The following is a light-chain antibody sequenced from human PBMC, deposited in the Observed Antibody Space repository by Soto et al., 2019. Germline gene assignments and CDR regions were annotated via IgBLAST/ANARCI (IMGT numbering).Light chain of an antibody. CDR3: HQRQSWPRT. J-gene: IGKJ1*01. CDR1: QSVDSSY. Sequence: EIVWTQSPGTLSLSPGERATLSCRASQSVDSSYLAWYHQRPGQAPRLLIYGASSRTTGIPDRFSGSGSGTDFTLTISRLEPEDFAVYYCHQRQSWPRTFGQGTKVDIK. CDR2: GAS. V-gene: IGKV3-20*01.